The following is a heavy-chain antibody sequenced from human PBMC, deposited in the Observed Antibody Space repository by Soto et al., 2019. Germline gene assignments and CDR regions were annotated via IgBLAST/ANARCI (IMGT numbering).Heavy chain of an antibody. V-gene: IGHV1-69*13. CDR3: ATDPTYYDILTGYGRAFDI. CDR1: GGTFSSYA. J-gene: IGHJ3*02. Sequence: SVKVSCKASGGTFSSYAISWVRQAPGQGLEWMGGIIPIFGTANYAQKFQGRVTMTEDESTSTAYMELSSLRSEDTAVYYCATDPTYYDILTGYGRAFDIWGQGTMVTVSS. D-gene: IGHD3-9*01. CDR2: IIPIFGTA.